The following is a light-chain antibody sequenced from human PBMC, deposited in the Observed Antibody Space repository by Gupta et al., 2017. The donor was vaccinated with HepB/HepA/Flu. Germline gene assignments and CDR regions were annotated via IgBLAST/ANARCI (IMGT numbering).Light chain of an antibody. Sequence: SYELTQPTSVSVSPGPTARITCSGDKLGDKYACWYQQKPGQSPVLVIYQDSKRPSGIPERFSGSNSGNTATLTISGTQAMDEADYYGQAWDSSTVVFGGGTKLTVL. CDR1: KLGDKY. J-gene: IGLJ2*01. CDR3: QAWDSSTVV. CDR2: QDS. V-gene: IGLV3-1*01.